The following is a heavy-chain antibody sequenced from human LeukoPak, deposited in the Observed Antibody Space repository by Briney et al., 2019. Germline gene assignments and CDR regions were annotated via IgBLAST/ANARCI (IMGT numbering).Heavy chain of an antibody. J-gene: IGHJ4*02. Sequence: PGGSLRLSCAASGFTFSSDAMRWVRQAPGKGLEWVSAISSSGGSTYYADSVRGRFIISRDNAKNSLYLQMNSLRAEDTAVYYCARESAVAATNYWGQGTLVTVSS. CDR1: GFTFSSDA. CDR3: ARESAVAATNY. D-gene: IGHD6-19*01. V-gene: IGHV3-23*01. CDR2: ISSSGGST.